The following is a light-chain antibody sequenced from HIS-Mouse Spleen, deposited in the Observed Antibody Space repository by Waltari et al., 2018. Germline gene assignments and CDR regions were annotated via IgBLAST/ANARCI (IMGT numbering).Light chain of an antibody. CDR3: SSYTSSSFNVV. V-gene: IGLV2-14*03. CDR2: DVS. CDR1: SSDVGGYNY. J-gene: IGLJ2*01. Sequence: QSALTQPASVSGSPGQSITISCTGTSSDVGGYNYVSWYQQHPGKAPKLMIYDVSNRPSGLSHPFSGSKSGNTASLTISGLQAEDEADYYCSSYTSSSFNVVFGGGTKLTVL.